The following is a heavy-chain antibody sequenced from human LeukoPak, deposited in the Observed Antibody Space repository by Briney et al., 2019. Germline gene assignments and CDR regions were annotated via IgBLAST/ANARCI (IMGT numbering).Heavy chain of an antibody. J-gene: IGHJ4*02. V-gene: IGHV4-38-2*02. Sequence: NPSETLSLTCTVSGYSISSGHFWGWIRQPPGKGLQWIGNIYHTGSTSYNPSLKSRVTISIETSKNQFSLRLTSVTAADTAIYYCARDQVMGFDYWGQGTLVTVSS. CDR1: GYSISSGHF. D-gene: IGHD2-21*01. CDR3: ARDQVMGFDY. CDR2: IYHTGST.